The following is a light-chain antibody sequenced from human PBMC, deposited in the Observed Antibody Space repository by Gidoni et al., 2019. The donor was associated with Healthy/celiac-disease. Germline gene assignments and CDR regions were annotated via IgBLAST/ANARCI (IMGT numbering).Light chain of an antibody. CDR3: QSYDSSLSGSVV. CDR1: SSNIVAGYD. CDR2: GNS. Sequence: QSVLTQPPSVSGAPGQRVTISCTGSSSNIVAGYDVHWYKQLPGTAPKLLIYGNSNRPSGVPDRFSGSKSGTSASLAITGLQAEDEADYYCQSYDSSLSGSVVFGGGTKLTVL. J-gene: IGLJ2*01. V-gene: IGLV1-40*01.